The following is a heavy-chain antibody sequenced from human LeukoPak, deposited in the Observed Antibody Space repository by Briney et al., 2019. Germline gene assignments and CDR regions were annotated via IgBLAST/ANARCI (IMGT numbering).Heavy chain of an antibody. Sequence: PGGSLRLSCAVSGITLSNYGMSWVRQAPGKGLEWVAGLSGSGGGTNYADSVQGRFTISRDNSKNTLYLQMNSLRAEDTAVYYCAKDQGGTLDYWGQGILVTVSS. CDR2: LSGSGGGT. V-gene: IGHV3-23*01. D-gene: IGHD3-16*01. CDR1: GITLSNYG. J-gene: IGHJ4*02. CDR3: AKDQGGTLDY.